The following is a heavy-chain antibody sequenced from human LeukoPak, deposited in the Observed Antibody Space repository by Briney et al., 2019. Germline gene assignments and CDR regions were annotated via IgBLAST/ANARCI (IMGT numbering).Heavy chain of an antibody. CDR3: AGYYDRSGPSSWGARDI. CDR1: GVTISNNY. V-gene: IGHV3-53*01. J-gene: IGHJ3*02. CDR2: FYVDGAT. D-gene: IGHD3-22*01. Sequence: PGGSLRLSCAASGVTISNNYMTWVRQAPGKGLEWVSVFYVDGATHYADSVKGRFSISRDTSKNTVYLQMNSLRAEDTAVYYCAGYYDRSGPSSWGARDIWGQGTVVTVSS.